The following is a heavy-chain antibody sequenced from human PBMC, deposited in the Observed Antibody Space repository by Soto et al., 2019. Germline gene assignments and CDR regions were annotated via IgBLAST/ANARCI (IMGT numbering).Heavy chain of an antibody. CDR2: IHHSGST. D-gene: IGHD6-19*01. CDR1: SASIISEQR. V-gene: IGHV4-4*02. CDR3: ARSFGWYAIDQ. Sequence: QMQLQESGPGLVKPSETLSLTCAVSSASIISEQRWSWVRQPPGKGLEWIGEIHHSGSTNNNPSLRSRVTMSEDKSKNQFSLNINSVTAADTAVYYCARSFGWYAIDQWGQGTLVIVYS. J-gene: IGHJ4*02.